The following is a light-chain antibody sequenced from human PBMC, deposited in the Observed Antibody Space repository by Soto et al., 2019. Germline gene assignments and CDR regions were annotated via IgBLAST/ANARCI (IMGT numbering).Light chain of an antibody. Sequence: VPQAPATLAVAPFGIATPSFTGSQTLSIGSLAWYQQKPGQAPRLLIYAAFTRHTGISDRFNGSGSGTDLVLTINRLEPEDSAVYFCQQYDGPPLTFGPGTKVD. V-gene: IGKV3-20*01. CDR2: AAF. CDR3: QQYDGPPLT. CDR1: QTLSIGS. J-gene: IGKJ3*01.